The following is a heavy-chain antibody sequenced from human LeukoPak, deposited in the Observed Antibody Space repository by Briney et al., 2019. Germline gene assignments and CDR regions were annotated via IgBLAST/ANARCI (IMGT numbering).Heavy chain of an antibody. CDR1: GFTFSSYG. D-gene: IGHD3-10*01. CDR2: IRSDGSIK. Sequence: GGSLRLSCAASGFTFSSYGMHWVRQAPGKGLEWVAFIRSDGSIKYYADSVKGRFTISRDISKNTLYLQMNSLRAEDTSVYYCAKDGPLWFGELSRENYFDYWGQGTLVTVSS. CDR3: AKDGPLWFGELSRENYFDY. V-gene: IGHV3-30*02. J-gene: IGHJ4*02.